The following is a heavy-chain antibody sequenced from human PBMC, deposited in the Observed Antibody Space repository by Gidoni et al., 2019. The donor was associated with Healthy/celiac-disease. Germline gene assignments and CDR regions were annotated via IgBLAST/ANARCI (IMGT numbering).Heavy chain of an antibody. CDR2: ISYDGSNK. CDR1: GFTFSSYA. Sequence: QVQLVESGGGVVQPGRSLRLSCAASGFTFSSYAMHWVRQAPGKGLEGVAVISYDGSNKYYADSVKGRFTISRDNSKNTLYLQMNSLRAEDTAVYYCARGGITIFGVDAHLGYWGQGTLVTVSS. CDR3: ARGGITIFGVDAHLGY. D-gene: IGHD3-3*01. V-gene: IGHV3-30*01. J-gene: IGHJ4*02.